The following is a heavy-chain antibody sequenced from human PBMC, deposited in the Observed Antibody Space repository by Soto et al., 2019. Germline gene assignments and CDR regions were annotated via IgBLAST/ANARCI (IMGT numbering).Heavy chain of an antibody. Sequence: EVQLVESGGGLIQPGGSLILSCEASGLNVRNNYMHWVRQAPGKGLEWVAVIYSTSATYYADSVKGRFTISSDDSDKTLFLQMNYLRLEDTAMYFCARGIVGATDFDNWGQGTLVTVSP. CDR3: ARGIVGATDFDN. J-gene: IGHJ4*02. CDR2: IYSTSAT. CDR1: GLNVRNNY. V-gene: IGHV3-53*01. D-gene: IGHD1-26*01.